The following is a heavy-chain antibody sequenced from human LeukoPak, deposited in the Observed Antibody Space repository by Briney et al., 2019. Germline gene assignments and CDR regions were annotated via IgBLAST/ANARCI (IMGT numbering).Heavy chain of an antibody. Sequence: PSETLSLTCAVYGGSFSGYYWSWIRQPPGKGLEWIGEINHSGSTNYNPSLKSRVTISVDTSKNQFSLKLSSVTAADTAVYYCARDLVPGGGSYYGWFDPWGQGTLVTVSS. CDR3: ARDLVPGGGSYYGWFDP. CDR2: INHSGST. CDR1: GGSFSGYY. J-gene: IGHJ5*02. V-gene: IGHV4-34*01. D-gene: IGHD1-26*01.